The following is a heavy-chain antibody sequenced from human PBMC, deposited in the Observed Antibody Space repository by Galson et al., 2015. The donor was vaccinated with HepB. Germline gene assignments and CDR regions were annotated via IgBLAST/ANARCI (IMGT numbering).Heavy chain of an antibody. CDR1: GFTFSSYG. CDR2: ISYDGSNK. Sequence: SLRLSCAASGFTFSSYGMHWVRQAPGKGLEWVAVISYDGSNKYYADSVKGRFTISRDNSRDTLYLQMNSLRAEDTAVYYCAKDFEGYSSSSGAFDIWGQGTMVTVSS. D-gene: IGHD6-6*01. V-gene: IGHV3-30*18. J-gene: IGHJ3*02. CDR3: AKDFEGYSSSSGAFDI.